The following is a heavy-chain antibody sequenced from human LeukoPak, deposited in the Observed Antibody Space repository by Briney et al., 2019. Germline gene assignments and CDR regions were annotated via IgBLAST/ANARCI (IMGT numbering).Heavy chain of an antibody. CDR3: ARAMNSWFLLDLDY. D-gene: IGHD3-22*01. CDR1: GYTFTVYY. CDR2: IDPNSGDT. V-gene: IGHV1-2*02. J-gene: IGHJ4*02. Sequence: ASVTVSFKASGYTFTVYYMHWVRQAPGQGLEWMGWIDPNSGDTKYVEKFQGRVTMTRDTSFSTAYMALSSLRSDDTAMYYCARAMNSWFLLDLDYWGQGNLVTVSS.